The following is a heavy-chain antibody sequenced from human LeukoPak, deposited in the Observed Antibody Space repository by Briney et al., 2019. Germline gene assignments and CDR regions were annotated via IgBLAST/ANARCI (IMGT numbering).Heavy chain of an antibody. CDR3: ARHGTVTHRFDY. J-gene: IGHJ4*02. V-gene: IGHV4-39*01. D-gene: IGHD4-17*01. Sequence: SETLSLTCGVSGGSMSSSSYYWGWIRQPPGKGLEWIGSIYYSGSAYYNPSLKSRVTISVDSSKNQCSLKLSSVTAADTAVYYCARHGTVTHRFDYWGQGTLVTVSS. CDR2: IYYSGSA. CDR1: GGSMSSSSYY.